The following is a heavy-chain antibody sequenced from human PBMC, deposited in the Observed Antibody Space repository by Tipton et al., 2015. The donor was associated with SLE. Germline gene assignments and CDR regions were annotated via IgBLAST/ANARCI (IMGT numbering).Heavy chain of an antibody. V-gene: IGHV4-34*01. D-gene: IGHD5-24*01. Sequence: TLSLTCTVYGGSFSGYYWTWIRQPPGKGLERIGEINHSGSTNYNPSLKSRVTISVDTSKNQFSLKLSSVTAADTAVYYCASRGAYRVFAYWGQGTLVTVSS. J-gene: IGHJ4*02. CDR2: INHSGST. CDR1: GGSFSGYY. CDR3: ASRGAYRVFAY.